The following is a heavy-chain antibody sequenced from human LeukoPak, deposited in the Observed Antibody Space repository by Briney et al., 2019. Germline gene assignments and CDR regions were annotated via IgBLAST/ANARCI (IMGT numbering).Heavy chain of an antibody. D-gene: IGHD2-2*01. Sequence: GGSLRLSCAASGFTISSNYMNWVRQAPGKGLEWVSAISGSGGSTYYADSVKGRFTISRDNSKNTLYLQMNSLRAEDTAVYYCAKLGDIVVVPAAMPGAYYFDYWGQGTLVTVSS. CDR1: GFTISSNY. J-gene: IGHJ4*02. CDR2: ISGSGGST. CDR3: AKLGDIVVVPAAMPGAYYFDY. V-gene: IGHV3-23*01.